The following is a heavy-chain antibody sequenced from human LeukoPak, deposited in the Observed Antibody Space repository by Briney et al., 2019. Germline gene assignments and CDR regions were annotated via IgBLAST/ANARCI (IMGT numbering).Heavy chain of an antibody. CDR2: IYTSGST. D-gene: IGHD3-9*01. Sequence: SETLSLACTVSGGSISSYYWSWIRQPAGKGLEWIGRIYTSGSTNYNPSLKSRVTMSVDTSKNQFSLKLSSVTAADTAVYYCARSTGILTGYYYYYYMDVWGKGTTVTISS. V-gene: IGHV4-4*07. CDR1: GGSISSYY. J-gene: IGHJ6*03. CDR3: ARSTGILTGYYYYYYMDV.